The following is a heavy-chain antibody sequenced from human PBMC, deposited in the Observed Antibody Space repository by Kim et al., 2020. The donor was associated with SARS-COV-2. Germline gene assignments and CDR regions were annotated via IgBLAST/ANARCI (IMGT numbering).Heavy chain of an antibody. V-gene: IGHV3-7*03. CDR2: IKEDGSEK. Sequence: GGSLRLSCAASGVSFNNYWMGWVRQAPGKGLEWVAHIKEDGSEKYYVDSVKGRFTLSRDNAKNSLYLQMNSLRAEDTAVYYCARVRGYCTGGSCYSIFDYWGQETQVTVSS. J-gene: IGHJ4*02. CDR1: GVSFNNYW. D-gene: IGHD2-15*01. CDR3: ARVRGYCTGGSCYSIFDY.